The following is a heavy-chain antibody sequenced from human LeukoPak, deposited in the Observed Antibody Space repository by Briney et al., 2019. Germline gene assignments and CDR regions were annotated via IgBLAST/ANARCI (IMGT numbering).Heavy chain of an antibody. CDR1: GYTFTSYG. CDR3: AREVRRIVGATRLYYFDY. CDR2: ISAYNGNT. J-gene: IGHJ4*02. V-gene: IGHV1-18*01. Sequence: ASVKVSCKASGYTFTSYGISWVRQAPGQGLEWMGWISAYNGNTNYAQKLQGRVTMTTDTSTSTAYMELRSLRSDDTAVYYCAREVRRIVGATRLYYFDYWGQGTLVTVSS. D-gene: IGHD1-26*01.